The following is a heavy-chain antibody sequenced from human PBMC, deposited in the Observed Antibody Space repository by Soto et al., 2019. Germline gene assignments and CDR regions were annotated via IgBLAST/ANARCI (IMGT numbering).Heavy chain of an antibody. Sequence: QVQLVESGGGVVQPGRSLRLSCAASGFTFSSYAMHWVRQAPGKGLEWVAVIWYDGSNKYYADSVKGRFTISRDNSKNTLYLQMNSLRAEDTAVYYCARDGQGQFDPWGQGTLVTVSS. V-gene: IGHV3-33*08. CDR2: IWYDGSNK. CDR3: ARDGQGQFDP. J-gene: IGHJ5*02. CDR1: GFTFSSYA.